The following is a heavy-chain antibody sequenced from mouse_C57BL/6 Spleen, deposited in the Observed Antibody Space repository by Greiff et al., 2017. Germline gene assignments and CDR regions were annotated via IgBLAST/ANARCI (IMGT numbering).Heavy chain of an antibody. CDR3: ARGDYGSSSYWYFDV. CDR2: FHPYNDDT. Sequence: QVQLKESGAELVKPGASVKMSCKASGYTFTTYPIEWMKQNHGKSLEWIGNFHPYNDDTKYNEKFKGKATLTVEKSSSTVYLELSRLTSDDSAVYYCARGDYGSSSYWYFDVWGTGTTVTVSS. CDR1: GYTFTTYP. D-gene: IGHD1-1*01. V-gene: IGHV1-47*01. J-gene: IGHJ1*03.